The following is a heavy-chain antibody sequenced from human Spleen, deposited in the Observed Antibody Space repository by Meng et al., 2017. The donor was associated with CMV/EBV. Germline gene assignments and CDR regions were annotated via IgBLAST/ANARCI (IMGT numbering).Heavy chain of an antibody. Sequence: ASVKVSCKASGYTFSSYGINWVRQAPGQGLEWMGWISSYSGDTKYAQRLQGRVTLTTDTSTSTAYMELRSLRFDDMAVYYCARGYSLDSWFDPWGQGTLVTVSS. J-gene: IGHJ5*02. CDR2: ISSYSGDT. CDR3: ARGYSLDSWFDP. D-gene: IGHD2-21*01. V-gene: IGHV1-18*03. CDR1: GYTFSSYG.